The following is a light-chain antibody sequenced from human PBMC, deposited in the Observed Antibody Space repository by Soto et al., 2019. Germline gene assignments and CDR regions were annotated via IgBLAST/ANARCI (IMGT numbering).Light chain of an antibody. CDR1: QGISSW. J-gene: IGKJ1*01. CDR3: QQYNSYPWT. CDR2: KAS. Sequence: DIQMTQSPSTLSASVGDRVTITCRASQGISSWLAWYQQKPGKAPKLLIYKASTLESGVPSNFSGSGFGTEFTLTISSLQPEDFATYYCQQYNSYPWTFGQGTKVDIK. V-gene: IGKV1-5*03.